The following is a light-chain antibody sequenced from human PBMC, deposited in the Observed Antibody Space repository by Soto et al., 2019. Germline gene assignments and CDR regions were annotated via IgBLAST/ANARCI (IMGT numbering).Light chain of an antibody. CDR2: STN. CDR1: TGAVTSGYD. J-gene: IGLJ3*02. CDR3: LLHYADGWV. Sequence: QAVVTQEPSLTVSPGGTFTLTCASSTGAVTSGYDPNWFQQKPGQAPRALIYSTNNKYSWTPARFSGSLLGGRAALTLSAVQPEDEAEYYCLLHYADGWVFGGGTKLTVL. V-gene: IGLV7-43*01.